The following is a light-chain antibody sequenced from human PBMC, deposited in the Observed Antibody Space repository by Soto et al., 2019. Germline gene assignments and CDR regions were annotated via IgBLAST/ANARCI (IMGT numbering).Light chain of an antibody. Sequence: QSALTQPPSASGSPGQSVTISCTGTSSDVGNYNYVSWYQQYPGKAPKLMIYEVNKRPSGVPDRFSGSKSGNTASLTVSGLQAEDEADYYCTSYAAGKNVVFGGWTKLTVL. CDR3: TSYAAGKNVV. CDR1: SSDVGNYNY. V-gene: IGLV2-8*01. J-gene: IGLJ2*01. CDR2: EVN.